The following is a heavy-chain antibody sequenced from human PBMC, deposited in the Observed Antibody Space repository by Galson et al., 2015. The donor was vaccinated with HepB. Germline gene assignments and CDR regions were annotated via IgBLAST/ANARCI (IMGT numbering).Heavy chain of an antibody. D-gene: IGHD3-3*01. V-gene: IGHV3-21*01. Sequence: SLRLSCAASGFTFSRYSMNWVRQAPGKGLEWVSSISSSSSYIYHADSVKGRFTISRDNAKNSLYLQMNSLRAEDTAVYYCARDSLTYYDFWSGYYYYFDYWGQGTLVTVSS. CDR3: ARDSLTYYDFWSGYYYYFDY. CDR2: ISSSSSYI. J-gene: IGHJ4*02. CDR1: GFTFSRYS.